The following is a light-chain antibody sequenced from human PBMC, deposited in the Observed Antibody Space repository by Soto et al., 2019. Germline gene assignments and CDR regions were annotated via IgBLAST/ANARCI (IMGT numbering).Light chain of an antibody. CDR1: SSNIGSNP. Sequence: QTVVTQPPSASGTPGQRVTISCSGSSSNIGSNPVDWYQQLPGTAPKVLIYSNNQRPSGVPDRFSGSKSGTSASLAISGLQSQDEADYYCAAWDDSLNGVIFGGGTKVTVL. J-gene: IGLJ2*01. CDR3: AAWDDSLNGVI. CDR2: SNN. V-gene: IGLV1-44*01.